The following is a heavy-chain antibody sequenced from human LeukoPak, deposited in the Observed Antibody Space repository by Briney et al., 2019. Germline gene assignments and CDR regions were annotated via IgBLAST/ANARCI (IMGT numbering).Heavy chain of an antibody. CDR3: ARIAPDGSGSYYTDY. CDR1: GGSISSYY. Sequence: SETLSLTCTVSGGSISSYYWSWIRQPPGKGLEWVGDIYYSGSTNYNPSLKSRVTISVDTSKNQFSLKLSSVTAADTAVYYCARIAPDGSGSYYTDYWGQGTLVTVSS. J-gene: IGHJ4*02. CDR2: IYYSGST. D-gene: IGHD3-10*01. V-gene: IGHV4-59*12.